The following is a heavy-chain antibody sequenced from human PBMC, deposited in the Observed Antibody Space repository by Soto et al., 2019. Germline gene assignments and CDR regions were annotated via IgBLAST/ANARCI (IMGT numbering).Heavy chain of an antibody. CDR1: GDSIISSDFY. D-gene: IGHD3-3*02. V-gene: IGHV4-39*01. Sequence: SETLSLTCTVSGDSIISSDFYWGWFRQPPGKGLEWIGSIFSLGSSYYNPSLKSRVTMSVDTSKNQFSLRLRSVTAADTALYFCARHSLALRKNNWFDPWGQGIMVTVSS. CDR2: IFSLGSS. J-gene: IGHJ5*02. CDR3: ARHSLALRKNNWFDP.